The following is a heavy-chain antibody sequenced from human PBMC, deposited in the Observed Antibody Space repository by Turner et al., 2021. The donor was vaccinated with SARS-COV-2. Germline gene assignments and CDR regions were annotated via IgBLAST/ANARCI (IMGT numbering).Heavy chain of an antibody. CDR1: AGSFSGHM. D-gene: IGHD3-3*01. J-gene: IGHJ4*02. CDR3: ARLVVVRAGVFIIRPYRRGYFDS. CDR2: INHIGET. Sequence: QVQLQQWGAGLLKPSETLSLTCAVTAGSFSGHMWSWIRPSPGKGPEWIGDINHIGETNYNPALKSRVTTSVDMSKNQFSLRLASVTAADTAVYFCARLVVVRAGVFIIRPYRRGYFDSWGQGTLVTVSS. V-gene: IGHV4-34*01.